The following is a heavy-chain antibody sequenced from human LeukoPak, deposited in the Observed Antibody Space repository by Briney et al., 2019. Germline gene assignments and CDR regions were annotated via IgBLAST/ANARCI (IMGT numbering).Heavy chain of an antibody. CDR3: ARDDGGNFNDAFDI. CDR2: IGIAGDT. D-gene: IGHD4-23*01. V-gene: IGHV3-13*01. Sequence: GGSLRLSCAASGFTFSSYDMHWVRQATGKGLEWVSAIGIAGDTYYPGSVKGRFTISRENAKNSLCLQMNSLRAEDTAVYYCARDDGGNFNDAFDIWGQGTMVAVSS. CDR1: GFTFSSYD. J-gene: IGHJ3*02.